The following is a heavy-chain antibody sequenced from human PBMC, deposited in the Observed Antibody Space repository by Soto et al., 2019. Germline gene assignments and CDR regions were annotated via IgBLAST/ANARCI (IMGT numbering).Heavy chain of an antibody. J-gene: IGHJ4*02. CDR1: GFSLSTTGVG. CDR2: IYWDDDK. D-gene: IGHD4-17*01. Sequence: QITLKESGPTLVKPTQTLTLTCTFSGFSLSTTGVGVGWIRQPPGKALDWLALIYWDDDKRYSPSLKSRLTITKDTSKNQVVLTMTNIDPMDTATYYCVHPTPVTIGGVYWGQGTLVTVSS. V-gene: IGHV2-5*02. CDR3: VHPTPVTIGGVY.